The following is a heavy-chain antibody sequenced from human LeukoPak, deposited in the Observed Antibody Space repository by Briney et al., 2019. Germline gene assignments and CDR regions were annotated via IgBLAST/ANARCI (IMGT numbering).Heavy chain of an antibody. Sequence: KPSGTLSLTCGVSGGAFSGYYWSWIRQAPGKGLEWIGEIIHSGSSNYTPSLLSRLTISGDTSKNQFSLKLNSLTAADTAVYYCARGNIVATILGGLHGTTAFDFWGQGILVTVSS. CDR2: IIHSGSS. CDR1: GGAFSGYY. J-gene: IGHJ4*02. CDR3: ARGNIVATILGGLHGTTAFDF. V-gene: IGHV4-34*01. D-gene: IGHD5-12*01.